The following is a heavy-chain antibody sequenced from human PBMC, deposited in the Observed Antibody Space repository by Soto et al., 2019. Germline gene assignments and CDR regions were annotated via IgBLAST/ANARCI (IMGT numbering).Heavy chain of an antibody. Sequence: PGGSLRLSCAASGFTFSDYYMSWIRQAPGKGLEWVSYISSSGSTIYYADSVKGRFTISRDNAKNSLYLQMNSLRAEDTAVYYCARVKQGTDYYYYYMDVWGKGTTVTVSS. CDR2: ISSSGSTI. V-gene: IGHV3-11*01. J-gene: IGHJ6*03. CDR1: GFTFSDYY. CDR3: ARVKQGTDYYYYYMDV. D-gene: IGHD1-1*01.